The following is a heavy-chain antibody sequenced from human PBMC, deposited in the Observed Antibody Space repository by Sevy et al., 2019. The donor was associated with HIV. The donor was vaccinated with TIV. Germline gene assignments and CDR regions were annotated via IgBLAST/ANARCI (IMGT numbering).Heavy chain of an antibody. CDR3: ARDRPCGGDCYFLDS. J-gene: IGHJ4*02. CDR1: GGTFNNYG. CDR2: ILPLSGLV. V-gene: IGHV1-69*13. Sequence: ASVKVSCKASGGTFNNYGINWVRQAPGRGLQWMGGILPLSGLVNYAQNLQGRVAITADESTRTVYMELSSLRFEDTAVYYCARDRPCGGDCYFLDSWGRGALVTVSS. D-gene: IGHD2-21*01.